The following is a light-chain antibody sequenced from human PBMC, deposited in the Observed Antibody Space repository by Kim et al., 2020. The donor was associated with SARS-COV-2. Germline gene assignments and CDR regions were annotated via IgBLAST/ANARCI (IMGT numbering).Light chain of an antibody. CDR1: SGNIGSNY. J-gene: IGLJ3*02. CDR2: EDT. V-gene: IGLV6-57*04. Sequence: NFMLNQPHSVSESPGEKVIISCTRTSGNIGSNYVQWYQQRPGTAPIIVIHEDTESPSGVPDRFSGSIDVTSNSAFLTISGLRPEDEADYYCQSYDSTIRVFGGGTQLTVL. CDR3: QSYDSTIRV.